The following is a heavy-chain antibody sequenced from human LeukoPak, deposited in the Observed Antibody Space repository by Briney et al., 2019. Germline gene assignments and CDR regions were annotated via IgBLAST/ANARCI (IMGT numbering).Heavy chain of an antibody. V-gene: IGHV3-23*01. CDR3: AKTSRRNSAYDSPFDT. CDR2: VRGSGSDT. D-gene: IGHD5-12*01. J-gene: IGHJ4*02. CDR1: GFIFSTYA. Sequence: GGSLRLSCAVSGFIFSTYAMSWVRQAPGKGLEWVSAVRGSGSDTYYADSVKGRFTIPRDNSKNTLYLQMNSLRAEDTAIYYCAKTSRRNSAYDSPFDTWGQGTLVTVSS.